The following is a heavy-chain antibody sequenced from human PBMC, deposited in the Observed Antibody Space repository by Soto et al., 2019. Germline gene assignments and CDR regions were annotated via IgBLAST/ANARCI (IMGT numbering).Heavy chain of an antibody. CDR2: VKSKNDGGTT. Sequence: GGSLRLSCAASGFTFSNAWINWVRQAPGKGLEWVGRVKSKNDGGTTDFAAPVKGRFAISRDDSKNMVYLEMNSLQTEDTAIISFTTDSYITSIIVRFDYWGHGTLVTVPS. J-gene: IGHJ4*01. D-gene: IGHD3-22*01. CDR3: TTDSYITSIIVRFDY. V-gene: IGHV3-15*07. CDR1: GFTFSNAW.